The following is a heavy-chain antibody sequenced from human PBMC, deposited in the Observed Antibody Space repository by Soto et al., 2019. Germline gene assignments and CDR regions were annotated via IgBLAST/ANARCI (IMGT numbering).Heavy chain of an antibody. CDR1: GVTFSSYA. D-gene: IGHD6-13*01. V-gene: IGHV3-23*01. CDR3: IVAAGIGDFDY. CDR2: ISGSGGTT. Sequence: GGSLSLSCAASGVTFSSYAMSWVRQAPGKGLNWVSSISGSGGTTYYADSVKGRFTISRDNSKNTVYLQMNSLRAEDTAVYYCIVAAGIGDFDYWGQGTLVTVSS. J-gene: IGHJ4*02.